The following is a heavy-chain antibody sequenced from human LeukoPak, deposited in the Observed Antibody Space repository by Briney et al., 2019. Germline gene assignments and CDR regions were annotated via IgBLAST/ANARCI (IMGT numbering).Heavy chain of an antibody. D-gene: IGHD6-13*01. V-gene: IGHV3-9*01. J-gene: IGHJ4*02. Sequence: PGRSLRLSCAASGFTFDDCAMHWVRQAPGKGLEWVSGISWNSGSIGYADSVKGRFTISRDNAKNSLYLQMNSLRAEDTALYYCAKAPHRIAAAENYFDYWGQGTLVTVSS. CDR3: AKAPHRIAAAENYFDY. CDR1: GFTFDDCA. CDR2: ISWNSGSI.